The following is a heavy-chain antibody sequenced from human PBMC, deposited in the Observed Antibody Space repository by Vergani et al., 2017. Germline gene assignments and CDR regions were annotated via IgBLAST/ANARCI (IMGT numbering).Heavy chain of an antibody. CDR1: GGSISSGSYY. CDR3: ARDLMAYYYDSSGSTLYWYFDL. D-gene: IGHD3-22*01. V-gene: IGHV4-61*02. CDR2: SYTSGST. Sequence: QVQLQESGPGLVKPSQTLSLTCTVSGGSISSGSYYWSWLRQPAGKGLEWIGRSYTSGSTNYNPSLKSRVTISVDTSKNQFSLKLSSVTAADTAVYYCARDLMAYYYDSSGSTLYWYFDLWGRGTLVTVSS. J-gene: IGHJ2*01.